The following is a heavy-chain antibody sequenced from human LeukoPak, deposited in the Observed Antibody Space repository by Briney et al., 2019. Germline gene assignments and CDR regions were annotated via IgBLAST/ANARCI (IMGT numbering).Heavy chain of an antibody. V-gene: IGHV1-8*01. CDR2: MNPSSGNT. D-gene: IGHD3-10*01. J-gene: IGHJ4*02. Sequence: ASVKVSCKASGYTFTSYDINWVRQATGQGPEWMEWMNPSSGNTGYAQRFQGRVTMTRDTSTNTAYLELSSLRSDDTAVYYCAAHTYYYSSGSFAYWGQGTLVTVSS. CDR3: AAHTYYYSSGSFAY. CDR1: GYTFTSYD.